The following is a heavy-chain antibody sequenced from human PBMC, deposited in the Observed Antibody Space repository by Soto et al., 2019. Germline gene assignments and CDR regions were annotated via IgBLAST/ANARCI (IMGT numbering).Heavy chain of an antibody. CDR3: ARDSVVAATHYYYYLGMDV. CDR2: IYTSGST. Sequence: SETLSLTCTVSGGSISSYYWSWIRQPAGKGLGWIGRIYTSGSTNYNPSLKSRVTMSVDTSKNQFSLKLSSVTAADTAVYYCARDSVVAATHYYYYLGMDVWGQGTTVTVSS. V-gene: IGHV4-4*07. CDR1: GGSISSYY. J-gene: IGHJ6*02. D-gene: IGHD2-15*01.